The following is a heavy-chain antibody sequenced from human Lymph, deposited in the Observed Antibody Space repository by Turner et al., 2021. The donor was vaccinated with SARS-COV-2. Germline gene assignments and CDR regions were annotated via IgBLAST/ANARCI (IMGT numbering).Heavy chain of an antibody. CDR2: IWYDGSNK. J-gene: IGHJ4*02. Sequence: QVQLVESGGGVVQPGWSLRLSCAASGFTFSSYGMHWVRQAPGKGLEWVAVIWYDGSNKYYADSVKGRFTISRDKSKNTLYLQMNSLRAEDTAVYYCARDLRFGELPAADHWGQGTLVTVSS. CDR1: GFTFSSYG. V-gene: IGHV3-33*01. D-gene: IGHD3-10*01. CDR3: ARDLRFGELPAADH.